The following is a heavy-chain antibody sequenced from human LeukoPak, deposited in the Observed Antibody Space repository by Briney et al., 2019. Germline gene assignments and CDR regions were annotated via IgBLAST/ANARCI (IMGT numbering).Heavy chain of an antibody. V-gene: IGHV4-61*02. CDR3: TRKQWVEYYFDS. CDR2: ISATGNT. D-gene: IGHD6-19*01. J-gene: IGHJ4*02. Sequence: SETLSLTCTVSGDSITNDNHYWSWIRQPAGKGLKWIGRISATGNTNYNPSLKSRVTISADTSKNQFSLRLSSVTAADTAVYYCTRKQWVEYYFDSWGQGTLVTVSS. CDR1: GDSITNDNHY.